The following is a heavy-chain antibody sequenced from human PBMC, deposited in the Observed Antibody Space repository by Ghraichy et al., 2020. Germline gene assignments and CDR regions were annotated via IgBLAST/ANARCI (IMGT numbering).Heavy chain of an antibody. CDR2: TSYDGSNK. V-gene: IGHV3-30*18. CDR1: GFTFSRYG. Sequence: GRSLRLSCAASGFTFSRYGMHWVRQAPGKGLEWVAVTSYDGSNKNYADSVKGRFTISRDNSKNTLYLQMNSLRAEDTAVYYCAKERDSSGYYSFRGDYYGMDVWGQGTTVTVSS. CDR3: AKERDSSGYYSFRGDYYGMDV. J-gene: IGHJ6*02. D-gene: IGHD3-22*01.